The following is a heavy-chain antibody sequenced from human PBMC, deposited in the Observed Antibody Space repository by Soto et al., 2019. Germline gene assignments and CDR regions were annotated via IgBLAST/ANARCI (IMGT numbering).Heavy chain of an antibody. CDR3: ARGRYYDSSGYYGY. CDR1: GGSISIGGYS. CDR2: IYYSGST. V-gene: IGHV4-30-4*01. Sequence: PSETLSLTCTVSGGSISIGGYSWTWIRQHPGKGLEWIEYIYYSGSTYYNPSLKSRVTISVDTSKNQFSLKLSSVAAADTAVYYCARGRYYDSSGYYGYWGQGTLVTV. J-gene: IGHJ4*02. D-gene: IGHD3-22*01.